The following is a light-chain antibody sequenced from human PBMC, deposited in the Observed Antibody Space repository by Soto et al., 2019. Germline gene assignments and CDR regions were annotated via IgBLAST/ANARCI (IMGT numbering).Light chain of an antibody. J-gene: IGLJ1*01. CDR3: SSYTSTNTQV. CDR2: EVS. CDR1: RRDVGGYKY. Sequence: QSALTQPASVSGSPGQSISISCTGTRRDVGGYKYVSWYQQHPGKAPKLMIYEVSNRPSGVSNSFSGSKSGNTASVTISGLQAEDEADYYCSSYTSTNTQVFGTGTKVTVL. V-gene: IGLV2-14*01.